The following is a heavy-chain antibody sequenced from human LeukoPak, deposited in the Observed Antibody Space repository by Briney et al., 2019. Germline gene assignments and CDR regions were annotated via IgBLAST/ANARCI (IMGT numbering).Heavy chain of an antibody. J-gene: IGHJ6*02. CDR1: GGTFSSYA. V-gene: IGHV1-69*04. CDR2: IIPILDIA. Sequence: ASVKVSCKASGGTFSSYAISWVRQAPGQGLEWMGRIIPILDIANYAQKFQGRVTITADKSTSTAYMELSSLRSEDTAVYYCARMATIYYGMDVWGQGTTVTVSS. D-gene: IGHD5-12*01. CDR3: ARMATIYYGMDV.